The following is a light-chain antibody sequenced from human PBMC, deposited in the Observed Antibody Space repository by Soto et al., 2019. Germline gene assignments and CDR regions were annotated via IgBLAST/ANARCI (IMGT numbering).Light chain of an antibody. CDR1: LSVRTD. CDR2: GAS. J-gene: IGKJ5*01. Sequence: EIVLTQSADTLSLTTGQRATLSCRASLSVRTDLAWYQQKPGQAPRLLIYGASTRAAGVPVRFSGSGSGSEFTLTIDTLQSEDFAGYYCQQYHTRIPITFGQGTRLEIK. CDR3: QQYHTRIPIT. V-gene: IGKV3D-15*01.